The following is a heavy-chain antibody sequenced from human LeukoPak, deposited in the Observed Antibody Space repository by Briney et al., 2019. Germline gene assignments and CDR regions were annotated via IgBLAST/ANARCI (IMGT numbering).Heavy chain of an antibody. Sequence: ASVKASCKASEYTFTSYYMHWVRQAPGQGLEWMGIINPSGGSTSYAQKFQGRVTMTRDTSTSTVYMELSSLRSEDTAVYYCARENSSSWLRDYYYYGMDVWGQGTTVTVSS. D-gene: IGHD6-13*01. V-gene: IGHV1-46*01. CDR1: EYTFTSYY. CDR2: INPSGGST. J-gene: IGHJ6*02. CDR3: ARENSSSWLRDYYYYGMDV.